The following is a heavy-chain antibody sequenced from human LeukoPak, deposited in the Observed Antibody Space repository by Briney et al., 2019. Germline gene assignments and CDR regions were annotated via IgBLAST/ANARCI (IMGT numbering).Heavy chain of an antibody. D-gene: IGHD3-16*01. CDR1: GFTFNDYA. Sequence: GPLRLSCAASGFTFNDYAMHWVRQAPGKGLEWVSLISGDGGFTYYADSVKGRFTISRDNTKNSLYLQMNSLRTEDTGLYYCASGGTDYWGQGTLVTVSS. J-gene: IGHJ4*02. V-gene: IGHV3-43*02. CDR2: ISGDGGFT. CDR3: ASGGTDY.